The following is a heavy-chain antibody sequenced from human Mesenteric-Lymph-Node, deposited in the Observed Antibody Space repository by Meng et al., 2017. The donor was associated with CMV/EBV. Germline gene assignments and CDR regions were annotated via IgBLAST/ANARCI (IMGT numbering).Heavy chain of an antibody. CDR1: GGSVSSGSYY. CDR2: IYYSGST. V-gene: IGHV4-61*01. CDR3: AREDAYYDSSGSHAFDI. D-gene: IGHD3-22*01. J-gene: IGHJ3*02. Sequence: SETLSLTCTVSGGSVSSGSYYWSWIRQPPGKGLEWIGYIYYSGSTNYNPSLKSRVTISVDTSKNQFSLKLSSLTAADTAVYYCAREDAYYDSSGSHAFDIWGQGTMVTVS.